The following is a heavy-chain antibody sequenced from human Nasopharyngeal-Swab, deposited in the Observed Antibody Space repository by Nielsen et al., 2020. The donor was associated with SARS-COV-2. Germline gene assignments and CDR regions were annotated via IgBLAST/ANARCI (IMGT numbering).Heavy chain of an antibody. D-gene: IGHD3-16*01. CDR2: INAGNGNT. J-gene: IGHJ6*02. CDR1: GYTFTSYA. V-gene: IGHV1-3*01. CDR3: ARDVLGDYAMDV. Sequence: ASVKVSCKASGYTFTSYAMHWVRQAPGQRLERMGWINAGNGNTKYSQKFQGRVTITRDTSASTVYMELSSLRSEDTAVYYCARDVLGDYAMDVWGQGTTVTVSS.